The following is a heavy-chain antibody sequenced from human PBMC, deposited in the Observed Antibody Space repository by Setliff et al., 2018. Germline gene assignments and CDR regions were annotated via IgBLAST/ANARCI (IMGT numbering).Heavy chain of an antibody. CDR3: ARDGVRSSWTKIDY. J-gene: IGHJ4*02. Sequence: GGSLRLSCTASGLTFADAWMNWVRQAPGKGLEWVARVRSNSVGGTTEYGAPVKGRFTISRDDSKDTVYLQMNSLRAEDTAVYYCARDGVRSSWTKIDYWGQGTLVTV. CDR1: GLTFADAW. D-gene: IGHD6-13*01. CDR2: VRSNSVGGTT. V-gene: IGHV3-15*01.